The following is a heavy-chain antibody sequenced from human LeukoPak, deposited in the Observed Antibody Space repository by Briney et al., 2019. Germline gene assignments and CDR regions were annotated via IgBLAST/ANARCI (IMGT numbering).Heavy chain of an antibody. CDR2: ISWNSGSI. CDR1: GFTFDDYA. J-gene: IGHJ6*02. D-gene: IGHD4-17*01. V-gene: IGHV3-9*01. CDR3: AKEYAYGYYGMDV. Sequence: GGSLRLSCAASGFTFDDYAMHWVRQAPGKGLEWVSGISWNSGSIGYADSVKGRFTISRDNAKNPLYLQMNSLRAEDTALYYCAKEYAYGYYGMDVWGQGTTVTVSS.